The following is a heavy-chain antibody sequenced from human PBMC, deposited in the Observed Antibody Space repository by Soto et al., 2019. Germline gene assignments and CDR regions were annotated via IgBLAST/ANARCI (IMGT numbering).Heavy chain of an antibody. J-gene: IGHJ4*02. V-gene: IGHV4-59*01. CDR2: ISYDWRY. CDR1: SCSISSYY. CDR3: ATNYDGNSVYYFDY. D-gene: IGHD5-12*01. Sequence: SETLSLSCTFSSCSISSYYWTWIRHPPGTGLEWIGYISYDWRYTYNPSLNSRVTVSVDTSKNQFSLKVMSVNAADTAVYYCATNYDGNSVYYFDYWGQGALVTVSS.